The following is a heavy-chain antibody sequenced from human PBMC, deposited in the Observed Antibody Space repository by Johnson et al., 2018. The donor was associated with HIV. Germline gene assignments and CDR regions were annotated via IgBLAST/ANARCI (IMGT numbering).Heavy chain of an antibody. D-gene: IGHD1-1*01. Sequence: QVQLVESGGDLVQPGGSLRLSCAASGFTVSSNYMSWVRQAPGKGLEWVSYISSSGNTIYYADSVKGRVTISRDNAKKSLYLQMNSLRAEDTAVYYCVTRYPTHRPGAFDIWGQGTMVTVSS. CDR3: VTRYPTHRPGAFDI. V-gene: IGHV3-11*04. CDR2: ISSSGNTI. J-gene: IGHJ3*02. CDR1: GFTVSSNY.